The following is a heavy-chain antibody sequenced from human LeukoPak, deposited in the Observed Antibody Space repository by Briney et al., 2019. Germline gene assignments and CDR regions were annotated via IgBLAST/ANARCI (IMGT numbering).Heavy chain of an antibody. CDR3: ARDSCSSNSCSFDY. CDR1: GGSISSYY. D-gene: IGHD2-2*01. Sequence: PSETLSLTCTVSGGSISSYYWSWIRQPPGKGLEWIGYIYYSGSTNYNPSLKSRVTISLDTSKNQFSLRLSSVTAADTAVYYCARDSCSSNSCSFDYWGQGTLVTVSS. J-gene: IGHJ4*02. CDR2: IYYSGST. V-gene: IGHV4-59*12.